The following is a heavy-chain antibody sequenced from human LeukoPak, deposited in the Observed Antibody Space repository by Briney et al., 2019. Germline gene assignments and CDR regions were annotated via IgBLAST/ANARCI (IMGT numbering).Heavy chain of an antibody. CDR3: ARRRGSGSYDYYCGMDV. CDR2: INHSGST. Sequence: SETLSLTCAVYGGSFSGYYWSWIRQPPGKGLEWIGEINHSGSTNYNPSLKSRVTISVDTSKNQFSLKLSSVTAADTAVYYCARRRGSGSYDYYCGMDVWGQGTTVTVSS. D-gene: IGHD1-26*01. J-gene: IGHJ6*02. CDR1: GGSFSGYY. V-gene: IGHV4-34*01.